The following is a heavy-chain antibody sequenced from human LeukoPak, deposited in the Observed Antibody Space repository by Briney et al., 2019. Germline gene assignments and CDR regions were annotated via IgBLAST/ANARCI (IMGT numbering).Heavy chain of an antibody. CDR3: ASPRGMGATQAFDI. CDR1: GFTFSDYY. CDR2: ISSSGSTI. Sequence: PGGSLRLSCAASGFTFSDYYMSWIRQAPGKGLEWVSYISSSGSTIYYADSVKGRFTISKDNAKNSLYLQMNSLRAEDTAVYYCASPRGMGATQAFDIWGQGTMVTVSS. V-gene: IGHV3-11*01. J-gene: IGHJ3*02. D-gene: IGHD1-26*01.